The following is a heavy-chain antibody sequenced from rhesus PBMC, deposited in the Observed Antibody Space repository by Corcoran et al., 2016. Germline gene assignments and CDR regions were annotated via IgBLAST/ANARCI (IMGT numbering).Heavy chain of an antibody. Sequence: QVTLKESGPALVKPTETLTLTCTFSGFSLSTTGMGVGWIRQPSRKTLGWLAHIYWDDDRRYSTSLKSRLTISKDTSKNQVVLTMTNMDPVDTATYYCARRLRYSGNSYYFDYWGQGVLVTVSS. D-gene: IGHD1S39*01. CDR3: ARRLRYSGNSYYFDY. V-gene: IGHV2-1*01. CDR2: IYWDDDR. CDR1: GFSLSTTGMG. J-gene: IGHJ4*01.